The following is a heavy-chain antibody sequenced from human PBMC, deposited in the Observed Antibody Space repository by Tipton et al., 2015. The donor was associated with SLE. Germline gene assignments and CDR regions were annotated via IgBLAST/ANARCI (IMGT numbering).Heavy chain of an antibody. D-gene: IGHD5-18*01. CDR2: ISAYNGNT. CDR1: GYTFTNYY. Sequence: QSGAEVKKPGTSVKVSCKASGYTFTNYYMHWVRQAPGQGLEWMGWISAYNGNTNYAQKLQGRVTMTTDTSTSTAYMELRSLRSDDTAVYYCARTSWGTAMVDYWGQGTLVTVSS. CDR3: ARTSWGTAMVDY. J-gene: IGHJ4*02. V-gene: IGHV1-18*04.